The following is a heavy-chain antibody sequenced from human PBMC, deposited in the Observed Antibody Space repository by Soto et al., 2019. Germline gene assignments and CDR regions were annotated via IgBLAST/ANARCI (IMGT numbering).Heavy chain of an antibody. CDR3: ARGVGSGSYSNQYNWFDP. Sequence: QVQLVQSGGEVKKPGASVKVSCKASGYTFTNYGISWVRQAPGQGLEWMGWINVYNGNTKDAQKAQGTITMTTDTSTSTAYMELRSLRSDDTAVYYCARGVGSGSYSNQYNWFDPWGQGTLVTVSS. CDR2: INVYNGNT. CDR1: GYTFTNYG. D-gene: IGHD3-10*01. V-gene: IGHV1-18*01. J-gene: IGHJ5*02.